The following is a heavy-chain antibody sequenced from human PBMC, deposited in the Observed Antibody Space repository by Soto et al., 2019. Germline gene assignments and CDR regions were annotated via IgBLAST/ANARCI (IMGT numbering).Heavy chain of an antibody. Sequence: LTCDVSGYSISSGYYWGWIRQPPGKGLEWIGSIYHSGSTYYNPSLRSRVTIPVDTSKNQYSLKLSSVTAADTAVYYCARYFPPNIHYDYRGQGTLVPVSS. D-gene: IGHD3-9*01. CDR1: GYSISSGYY. J-gene: IGHJ4*02. CDR3: ARYFPPNIHYDY. V-gene: IGHV4-38-2*01. CDR2: IYHSGST.